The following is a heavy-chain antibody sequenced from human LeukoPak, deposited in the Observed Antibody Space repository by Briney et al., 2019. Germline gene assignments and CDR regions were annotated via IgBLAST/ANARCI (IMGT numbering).Heavy chain of an antibody. Sequence: GESLKISSKGSGYRFTSYWIGWVRPMPGKGLEWMGIIYPGDSDTRYSPSFQGRVTISADKSISTAYLQWSSLKASDTAMYYCVRHHGSGSIRASYYYYMDVWGKGTTVTVSS. CDR2: IYPGDSDT. CDR3: VRHHGSGSIRASYYYYMDV. J-gene: IGHJ6*03. D-gene: IGHD3-10*01. CDR1: GYRFTSYW. V-gene: IGHV5-51*01.